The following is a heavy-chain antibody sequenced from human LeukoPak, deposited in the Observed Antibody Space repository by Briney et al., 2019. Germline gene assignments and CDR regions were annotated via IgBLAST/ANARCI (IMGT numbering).Heavy chain of an antibody. CDR2: IYYSGST. CDR3: ARERELLGYYYYMDV. V-gene: IGHV4-39*07. J-gene: IGHJ6*03. D-gene: IGHD1-26*01. Sequence: SETLSLTCTVSGGSISSSSYYWGWIRQPPGKGLEWIGSIYYSGSTYYNPSLKSRVTISVDTSKNQFSLKLNSVTAADTAVYYCARERELLGYYYYMDVWGKGTTVTVSS. CDR1: GGSISSSSYY.